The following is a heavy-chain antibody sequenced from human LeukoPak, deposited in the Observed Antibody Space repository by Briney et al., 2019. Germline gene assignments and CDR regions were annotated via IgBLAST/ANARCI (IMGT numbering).Heavy chain of an antibody. CDR1: GXSVTDYY. CDR2: IHHSGNS. CDR3: TRGHWGLQS. D-gene: IGHD7-27*01. J-gene: IGHJ5*02. Sequence: PSXXXXLXCTXSGXSVTDYYWSWIRQSPGKGLEWISYIHHSGNSDYNPSLRSRVTTSLDTSKNQFSLNLISVTAADTAVYYCTRGHWGLQSWSQGTLVTVSS. V-gene: IGHV4-59*02.